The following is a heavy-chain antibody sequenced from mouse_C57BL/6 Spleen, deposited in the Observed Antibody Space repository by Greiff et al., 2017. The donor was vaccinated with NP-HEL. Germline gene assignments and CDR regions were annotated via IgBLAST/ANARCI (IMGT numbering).Heavy chain of an antibody. J-gene: IGHJ2*01. V-gene: IGHV1-61*01. Sequence: VQLQQPGAELVRPGSSVKLSCKASGYTFTSYWMDWVKQRPGQGLEWIGNIYPSDSETHYNQKFKDKATLTVDKSSSTAYMQLSSLTSEDSAVYYCARSGRWLYFDYWGQGTTLTVSS. CDR3: ARSGRWLYFDY. CDR1: GYTFTSYW. CDR2: IYPSDSET. D-gene: IGHD2-3*01.